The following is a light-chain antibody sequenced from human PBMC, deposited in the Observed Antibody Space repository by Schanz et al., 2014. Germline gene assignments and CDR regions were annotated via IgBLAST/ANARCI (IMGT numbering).Light chain of an antibody. CDR1: SSDVGGDNF. Sequence: QSALTQPPSASGSPGQSVTISCTGTSSDVGGDNFVSWYQQHPGKAPKLMIYEINKRPSGVPDRFSGSKSGNTASLTVSGLQAEDEADYYCSSYAGLSSWVFGGGTKLTVL. CDR2: EIN. CDR3: SSYAGLSSWV. J-gene: IGLJ3*02. V-gene: IGLV2-8*01.